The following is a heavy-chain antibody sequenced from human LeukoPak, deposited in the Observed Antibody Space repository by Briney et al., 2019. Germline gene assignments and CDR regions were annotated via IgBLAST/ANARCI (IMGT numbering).Heavy chain of an antibody. CDR2: IYYSGST. CDR3: ARDAHWGPFMDV. D-gene: IGHD7-27*01. CDR1: GGSISSSSYY. V-gene: IGHV4-39*07. Sequence: PSETLSLTCTVSGGSISSSSYYWGWIRQPPGKGLEWIGRIYYSGSTYYNPSLKSRVTISVDTSKNQFSLKLTSVTAADTAVYYCARDAHWGPFMDVWGKGTTVTISS. J-gene: IGHJ6*03.